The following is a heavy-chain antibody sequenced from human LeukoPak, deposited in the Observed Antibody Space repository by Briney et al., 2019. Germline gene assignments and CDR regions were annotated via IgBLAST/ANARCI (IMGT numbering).Heavy chain of an antibody. D-gene: IGHD1-26*01. CDR2: ISGSGGST. J-gene: IGHJ6*03. Sequence: GGSLRLSCAASGFTFSSYTMNWVRQAPGKGLEWVSAISGSGGSTYYADSVKGRFTISRDNSKNTLYLQMNSLRAEDTAVYYCAKMGATDQHYYYYYMDVWGKGTTVTVSS. V-gene: IGHV3-23*01. CDR3: AKMGATDQHYYYYYMDV. CDR1: GFTFSSYT.